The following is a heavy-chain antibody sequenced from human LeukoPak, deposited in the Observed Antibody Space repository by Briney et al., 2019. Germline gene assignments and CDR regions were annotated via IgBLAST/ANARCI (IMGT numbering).Heavy chain of an antibody. D-gene: IGHD5-24*01. J-gene: IGHJ4*02. V-gene: IGHV3-9*01. CDR2: ITWYSGSI. Sequence: GGSLRLSCAASGFTFNDYAIHWVRQAPGKGLEWVSGITWYSGSIGYADSVKGRFTISRDNAKNSLYLQMNSLRAEDTAFYYCAKSRDGYNYYFDYWGQGTLVTVSS. CDR3: AKSRDGYNYYFDY. CDR1: GFTFNDYA.